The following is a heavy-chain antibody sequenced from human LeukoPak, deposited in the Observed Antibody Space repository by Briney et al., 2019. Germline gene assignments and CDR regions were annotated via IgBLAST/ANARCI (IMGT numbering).Heavy chain of an antibody. V-gene: IGHV3-7*04. J-gene: IGHJ4*02. Sequence: GGSLRLSCAASGFTFSSYWMSWVRQAPGKGLEWVANIKQDGSEKYYVDSVKGRFTISRDNAKNSLYLQMNSLRAEDTAVYYCARAAGDSSGYYYRFKYWGQGTLVTVAS. CDR3: ARAAGDSSGYYYRFKY. CDR2: IKQDGSEK. D-gene: IGHD3-22*01. CDR1: GFTFSSYW.